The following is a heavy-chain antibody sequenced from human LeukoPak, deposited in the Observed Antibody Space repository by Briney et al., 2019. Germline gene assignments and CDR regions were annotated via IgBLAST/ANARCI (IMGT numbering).Heavy chain of an antibody. CDR2: FDPEDGET. J-gene: IGHJ1*01. Sequence: ASVKVSCKVSGYTLTELSMHWVRQAPGKGLEWMGGFDPEDGETIYAQKFQGRVTMTEDTSTDTAYMELSSLRSEDTAVYYCATDYYDSSGYYFYFQHWGQGTLVTVPS. D-gene: IGHD3-22*01. V-gene: IGHV1-24*01. CDR1: GYTLTELS. CDR3: ATDYYDSSGYYFYFQH.